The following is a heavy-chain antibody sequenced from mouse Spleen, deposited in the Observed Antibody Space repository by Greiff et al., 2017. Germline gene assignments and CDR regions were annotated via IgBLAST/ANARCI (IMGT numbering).Heavy chain of an antibody. Sequence: EVKVEESGGGLVKLGGSLKLSCAASGFTFSSYAMSWVRQTPEKRLEWVATISSGGGNTYYPDSVKGRFTISRDNAKNTLYLQMSSLKSEDTAMYYCARTLYYGNYEFAYWGQGTLVTVSA. CDR2: ISSGGGNT. D-gene: IGHD2-1*01. V-gene: IGHV5-9*04. CDR1: GFTFSSYA. CDR3: ARTLYYGNYEFAY. J-gene: IGHJ3*01.